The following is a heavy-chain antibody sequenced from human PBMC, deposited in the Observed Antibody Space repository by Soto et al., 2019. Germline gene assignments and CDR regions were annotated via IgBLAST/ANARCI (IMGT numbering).Heavy chain of an antibody. CDR3: ARDGVVVVTAIYYYGMDV. D-gene: IGHD2-21*02. CDR2: INPNSGGT. J-gene: IGHJ6*02. Sequence: QVQLVQSGAEVKKPGASVKVSYKASGYTFTGYYMHWVRQAPGQGLEWMGWINPNSGGTNYAQKFQGRVTMTRDTSISTAYMELSRLRSDDTAVYYCARDGVVVVTAIYYYGMDVWGQGTTVTVSS. V-gene: IGHV1-2*02. CDR1: GYTFTGYY.